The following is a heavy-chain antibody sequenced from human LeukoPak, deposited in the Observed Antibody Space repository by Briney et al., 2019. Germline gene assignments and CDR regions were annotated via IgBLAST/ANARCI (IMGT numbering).Heavy chain of an antibody. Sequence: SETLSLTCTVSGGSISSYYWSWIRQPPGKGLEWIGEINHSGSTNYNPSLKSRVTISVDTSKNQFSLKLSSVTAADTAVYYCARAEMATIWYWGQGTLVTVSS. D-gene: IGHD5-24*01. CDR3: ARAEMATIWY. V-gene: IGHV4-34*01. CDR2: INHSGST. CDR1: GGSISSYY. J-gene: IGHJ4*02.